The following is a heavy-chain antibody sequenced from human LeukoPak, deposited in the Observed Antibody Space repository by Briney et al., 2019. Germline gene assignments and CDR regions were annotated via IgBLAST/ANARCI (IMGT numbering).Heavy chain of an antibody. D-gene: IGHD6-19*01. CDR3: ARGRRRSRVAGTRFDY. Sequence: SETLSLTCAVYGGSFRGYYWSWSRQPPGKGLEWIGEINHSGSTNYNPSLKSRVTISVDTSKNQFSLKLSSVTAADTAVYYCARGRRRSRVAGTRFDYWGQGTLVTVSS. V-gene: IGHV4-34*01. J-gene: IGHJ4*02. CDR1: GGSFRGYY. CDR2: INHSGST.